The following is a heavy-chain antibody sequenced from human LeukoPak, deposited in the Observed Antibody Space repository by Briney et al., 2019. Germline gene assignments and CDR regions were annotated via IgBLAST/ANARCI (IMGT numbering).Heavy chain of an antibody. Sequence: GASVKVSCKASGGTFSSYAISWVRQAPGQGLEWMGGIIPIFGTANYAQKFQGRVTITTDESTSTAYMELSSLRSEDTAVYYCAGDRYCSSTSCYHWFDPWGQGTLVTVSS. V-gene: IGHV1-69*05. CDR3: AGDRYCSSTSCYHWFDP. J-gene: IGHJ5*02. CDR2: IIPIFGTA. CDR1: GGTFSSYA. D-gene: IGHD2-2*01.